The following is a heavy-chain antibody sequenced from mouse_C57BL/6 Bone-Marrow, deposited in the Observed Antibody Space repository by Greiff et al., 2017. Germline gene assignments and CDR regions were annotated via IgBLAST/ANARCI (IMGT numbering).Heavy chain of an antibody. J-gene: IGHJ1*03. Sequence: QVQLQQSGAELVRPGASVTLSCKASGYTFTDYEMHWVKQTPVHGLEWIGAIDPETGGTAYNQKFKGKAILTADKSSSTAYMELRSLTSEDSAVYYCTRRRYGSSHWYLDVWGTGTTVTVSS. CDR1: GYTFTDYE. CDR3: TRRRYGSSHWYLDV. CDR2: IDPETGGT. V-gene: IGHV1-15*01. D-gene: IGHD1-1*01.